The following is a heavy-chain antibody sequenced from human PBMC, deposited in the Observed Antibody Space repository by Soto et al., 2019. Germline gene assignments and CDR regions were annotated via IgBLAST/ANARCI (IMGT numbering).Heavy chain of an antibody. J-gene: IGHJ6*02. Sequence: QITLKESGPTQVKTTQTLTLTCTFSGFSLITGGVSVAWIRQPPGKALEWLALISGDDEKRYSPSLSSRLTITKDTTKNQVVFTMTNMDPLDTATYYCSHRRGMIMDVWGQGTTVTVSS. CDR1: GFSLITGGVS. V-gene: IGHV2-5*02. D-gene: IGHD3-16*01. CDR2: ISGDDEK. CDR3: SHRRGMIMDV.